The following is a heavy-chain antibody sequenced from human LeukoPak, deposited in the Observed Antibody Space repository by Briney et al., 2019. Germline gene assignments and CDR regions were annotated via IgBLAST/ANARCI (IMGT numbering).Heavy chain of an antibody. CDR3: ARVVAYDSTGYYLYYFDY. J-gene: IGHJ4*02. D-gene: IGHD3-22*01. CDR2: IHYSGDT. V-gene: IGHV4-31*03. Sequence: SQTLSLTCTVSGGSISSGGYYWSWIRQHPGKGLEWIEYIHYSGDTYYSPSLKSRLTISVDTSKNQFSLRLRSVTAADTAVYYCARVVAYDSTGYYLYYFDYWGQGTLVTVAA. CDR1: GGSISSGGYY.